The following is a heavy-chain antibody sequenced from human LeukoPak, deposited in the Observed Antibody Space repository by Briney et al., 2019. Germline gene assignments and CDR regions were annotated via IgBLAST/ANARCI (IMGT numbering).Heavy chain of an antibody. V-gene: IGHV3-30*04. CDR2: ISYDGSNK. J-gene: IGHJ4*02. Sequence: GGSLRLSCVASGFTFSRFELNWVRQAPGKGLEWVAVISYDGSNKYYADSVKGRFTISRDNSKNTLYLQMNSLRAEDTAVYYCARESAMVSFDYWGQGTLVTVSS. D-gene: IGHD5-18*01. CDR3: ARESAMVSFDY. CDR1: GFTFSRFE.